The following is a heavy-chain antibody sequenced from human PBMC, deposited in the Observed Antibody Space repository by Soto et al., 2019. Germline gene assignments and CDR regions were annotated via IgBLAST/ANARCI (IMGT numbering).Heavy chain of an antibody. D-gene: IGHD3-9*01. CDR1: GFTSNDHG. J-gene: IGHJ6*02. V-gene: IGHV3-9*02. Sequence: VQLVESGGGLVQPGKSLTLSCAASGFTSNDHGMHWVRQAPGKGLEWVAGIIWNTGNTGYADSVKGRFTISRDNANNSLYLQMNSLRPDDTALYYCARDSLADDILTGYGYGMDVWGQGTTVTVSS. CDR3: ARDSLADDILTGYGYGMDV. CDR2: IIWNTGNT.